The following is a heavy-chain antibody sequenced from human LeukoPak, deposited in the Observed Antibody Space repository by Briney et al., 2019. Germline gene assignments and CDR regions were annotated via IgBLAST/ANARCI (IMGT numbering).Heavy chain of an antibody. V-gene: IGHV1-2*02. D-gene: IGHD4-11*01. J-gene: IGHJ4*02. Sequence: EASVKVSCKASGYTFTGYYMHWVRQAPGQGLEWMGWINPNSGGTNYAQKFQGRVTMTRDTSISTAYMELSRLRSDDTAVYYCARGLHYSNSPLDYWGQGTLVTVSS. CDR3: ARGLHYSNSPLDY. CDR1: GYTFTGYY. CDR2: INPNSGGT.